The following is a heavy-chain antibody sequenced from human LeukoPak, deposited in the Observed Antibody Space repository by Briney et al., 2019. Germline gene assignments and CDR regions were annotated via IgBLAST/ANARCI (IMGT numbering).Heavy chain of an antibody. CDR3: ARDLGWLHYED. J-gene: IGHJ4*02. CDR2: IGGTGGFIT. Sequence: PGGSLRLSCAASGFTFSSHGMNWVHQAPGKGLEWVSGIGGTGGFITYYAESVKGRSTVSRDNSKNKLYLQMNSLRADDTAIYYCARDLGWLHYEDWGQGTLVTVSS. D-gene: IGHD5-12*01. V-gene: IGHV3-23*01. CDR1: GFTFSSHG.